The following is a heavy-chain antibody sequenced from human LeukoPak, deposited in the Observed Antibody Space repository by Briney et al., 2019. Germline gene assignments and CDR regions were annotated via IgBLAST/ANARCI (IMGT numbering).Heavy chain of an antibody. J-gene: IGHJ4*02. D-gene: IGHD3-10*01. V-gene: IGHV4-59*01. CDR1: GGSISSYY. Sequence: PSETLSLTCTVSGGSISSYYWSWIRQPPGKGLGWIGFISDSGNTNYNPSLKSRVTISVDTSKNQSSLKLSSVTAADTAVYYCARVPPGPGFGYFDYRGQGTLVTVSS. CDR3: ARVPPGPGFGYFDY. CDR2: ISDSGNT.